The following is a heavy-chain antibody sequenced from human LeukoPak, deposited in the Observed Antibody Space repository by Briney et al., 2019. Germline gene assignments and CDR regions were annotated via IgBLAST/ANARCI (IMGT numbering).Heavy chain of an antibody. CDR2: IIPIFGTA. CDR3: AREAPNYYDSSGYYPFDY. D-gene: IGHD3-22*01. V-gene: IGHV1-69*05. CDR1: GGTFSSYA. J-gene: IGHJ4*02. Sequence: SVKVSCKASGGTFSSYAISWVRQAPGQGLEWMGGIIPIFGTADYAQKFQGRVTITTDESTSTTYMQLSSLRSEDTAVYYCAREAPNYYDSSGYYPFDYWGQGTLVTASS.